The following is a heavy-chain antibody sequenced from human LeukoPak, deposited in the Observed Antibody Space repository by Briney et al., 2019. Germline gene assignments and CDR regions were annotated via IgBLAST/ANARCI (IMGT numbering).Heavy chain of an antibody. V-gene: IGHV3-43*02. J-gene: IGHJ4*02. CDR3: AKGLNGVSFPFDY. D-gene: IGHD2-8*01. CDR1: GFTFGDYA. CDR2: ISGGGLST. Sequence: GGSLRLSCAASGFTFGDYAMHWVRQTPGRGLEWVSLISGGGLSTHYGDSVRGRFTISRNNSENSLSLQMNGLRTEDTAFYYCAKGLNGVSFPFDYWGRGTLVTVS.